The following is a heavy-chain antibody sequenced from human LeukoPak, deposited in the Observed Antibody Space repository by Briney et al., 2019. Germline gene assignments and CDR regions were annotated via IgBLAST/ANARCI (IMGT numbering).Heavy chain of an antibody. D-gene: IGHD3-10*01. CDR3: AKRVWELLDSGAFDI. CDR2: ISWNSGSI. J-gene: IGHJ3*02. Sequence: GGSLRLSCAASGFTVDDYAVHGGREARGGGVERGSGISWNSGSIGYADSVKGRLTISRDHAQHSLYLQLTTLRAEATALHYSAKRVWELLDSGAFDIWGQGTMVTVSS. CDR1: GFTVDDYA. V-gene: IGHV3-9*01.